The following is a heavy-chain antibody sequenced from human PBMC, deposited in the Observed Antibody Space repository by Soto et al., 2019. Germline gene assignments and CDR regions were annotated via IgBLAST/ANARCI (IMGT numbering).Heavy chain of an antibody. CDR3: DTRPGGGGY. Sequence: EVQLVESGGGLIQPGGSLRLSCAVSGFTVSNNYMSWVRQAPGKGLEGVSVIYSGGYTAYGDSVKGRFTISRDNSKNTLFLQMKSRGAADPAFYSGDTRPGGGGYWGQGTLVTVSS. V-gene: IGHV3-53*01. J-gene: IGHJ4*02. CDR1: GFTVSNNY. D-gene: IGHD3-10*01. CDR2: IYSGGYT.